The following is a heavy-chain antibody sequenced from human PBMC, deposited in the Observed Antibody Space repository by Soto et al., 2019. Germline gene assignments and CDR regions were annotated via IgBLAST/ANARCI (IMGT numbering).Heavy chain of an antibody. J-gene: IGHJ6*02. CDR3: ARVGQWLVRVDYYYGMDV. D-gene: IGHD6-19*01. V-gene: IGHV3-33*01. CDR1: GFTLSSYG. CDR2: IWYDGINK. Sequence: QVQLVESGGGVVQPGRSLRLSCAASGFTLSSYGMHWVRQAPGKGLGWVAVIWYDGINKYYADSVKGRFTISRDNSKNTLYLQMNSLRAEDTAVYYCARVGQWLVRVDYYYGMDVWGQGTTVTVSS.